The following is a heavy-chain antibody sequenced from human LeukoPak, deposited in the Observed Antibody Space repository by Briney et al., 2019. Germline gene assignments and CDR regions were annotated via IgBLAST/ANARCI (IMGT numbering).Heavy chain of an antibody. V-gene: IGHV3-30*04. CDR3: ARFSNYFDY. CDR2: ISYDGSNK. D-gene: IGHD4-11*01. J-gene: IGHJ4*02. CDR1: GFTFSSYA. Sequence: GGSLRLSCAASGFTFSSYAMHWVRQAPGKGLEWVAVISYDGSNKYYADSVRGRFTISRDNSKNTLYLQMNSLRAEDTAVYYCARFSNYFDYWGQGTLVTVSS.